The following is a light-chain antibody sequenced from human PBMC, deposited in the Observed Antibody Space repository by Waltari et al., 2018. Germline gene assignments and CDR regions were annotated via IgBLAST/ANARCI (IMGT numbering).Light chain of an antibody. CDR1: QSISSY. J-gene: IGKJ3*01. Sequence: DIQMTQSPSSLSASVGDRVTITCRASQSISSYLNWYQQKPGKAPKLRIYAASSLQSGVPSRFSGRGAGTDFTRTISSLQPEDFATYYCQQSYSTPCTFGPGTKVDIK. CDR3: QQSYSTPCT. V-gene: IGKV1-39*01. CDR2: AAS.